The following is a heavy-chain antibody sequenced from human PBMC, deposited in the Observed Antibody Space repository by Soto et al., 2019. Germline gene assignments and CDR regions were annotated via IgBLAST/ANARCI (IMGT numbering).Heavy chain of an antibody. J-gene: IGHJ5*02. D-gene: IGHD4-17*01. Sequence: EVQLVETGGGLIQPGGSLRLSSAASGFIVSSNYMSWVRQAPGQGVEWVVVIDSGGSGGSTYYAGSVKGRFTISRDNSKNTVHLQENSLRAEDTAVYYCARELHGDPGTFDPWGQGTLVTDSS. CDR3: ARELHGDPGTFDP. V-gene: IGHV3-53*02. CDR2: IDSGGSGGST. CDR1: GFIVSSNY.